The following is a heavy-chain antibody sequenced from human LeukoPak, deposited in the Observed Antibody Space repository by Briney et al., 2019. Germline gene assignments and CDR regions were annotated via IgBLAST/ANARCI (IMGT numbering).Heavy chain of an antibody. CDR2: ISGSGGST. Sequence: GGSLRLSCAASGFTFSGYAMSWVRQAPGKGLEWVSAISGSGGSTYYADSVKGRFTISRDNSKNTMYLQMNSPRAEDTAVYYCAKDSNYDFWSGYSYYFDYWGQGTLVTVSS. J-gene: IGHJ4*02. V-gene: IGHV3-23*01. D-gene: IGHD3-3*01. CDR1: GFTFSGYA. CDR3: AKDSNYDFWSGYSYYFDY.